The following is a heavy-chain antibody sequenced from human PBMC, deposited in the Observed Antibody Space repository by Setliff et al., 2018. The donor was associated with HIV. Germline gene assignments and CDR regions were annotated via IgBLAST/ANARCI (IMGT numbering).Heavy chain of an antibody. CDR2: IKPKTDGGTT. D-gene: IGHD2-2*01. CDR1: GFTFNTYF. CDR3: TTIVGFCSSTRCYSDY. V-gene: IGHV3-15*01. J-gene: IGHJ4*02. Sequence: GGSLRLSCAASGFTFNTYFIHWVRQAPGKGLEWVGYIKPKTDGGTTDHAAPVKGRFTIPRDDSKNTLYLQMNSLKTEDTAVYYCTTIVGFCSSTRCYSDYWGQGTLVTVSS.